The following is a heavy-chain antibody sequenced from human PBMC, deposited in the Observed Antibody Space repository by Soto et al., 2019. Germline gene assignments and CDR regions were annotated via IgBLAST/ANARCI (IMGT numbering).Heavy chain of an antibody. D-gene: IGHD1-26*01. V-gene: IGHV4-39*01. CDR2: IYYSGST. J-gene: IGHJ4*02. Sequence: LSLTCTVSGDSISSSTYYWGWIRQPPGKGLQWVGSIYYSGSTYYNPSLKSRVTISVDRSKNQFSLKLSSVTAADTAVYYCARHSSSGSYYARYFDYWGQGALVTV. CDR3: ARHSSSGSYYARYFDY. CDR1: GDSISSSTYY.